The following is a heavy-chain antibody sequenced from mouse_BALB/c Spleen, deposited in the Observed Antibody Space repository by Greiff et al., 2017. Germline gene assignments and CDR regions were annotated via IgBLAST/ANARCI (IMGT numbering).Heavy chain of an antibody. V-gene: IGHV1-7*01. CDR1: GYTFTSYW. D-gene: IGHD2-2*01. CDR2: INPSTGYT. Sequence: QVQLKQSGAELAKPGASVKMSCKASGYTFTSYWMHWVKQRPGQGLEWIGYINPSTGYTEYNQKFKDKATLTADKSSSTAYMQLSSLTSEDSAVYYCARGGYGYGPTAFDYWGQGTTLTVSS. CDR3: ARGGYGYGPTAFDY. J-gene: IGHJ2*01.